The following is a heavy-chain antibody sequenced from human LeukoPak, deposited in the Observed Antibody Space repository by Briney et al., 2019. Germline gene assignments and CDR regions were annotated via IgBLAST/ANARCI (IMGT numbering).Heavy chain of an antibody. J-gene: IGHJ4*02. CDR2: IYYSGRT. D-gene: IGHD4-23*01. CDR1: GGSISSSSYY. Sequence: SETLSLTCTVSGGSISSSSYYWGWIRQAPGKGLEWIGSIYYSGRTYYNPSLKSRVTISVDRSKNQFSLKLSSVTAADTAVYYCARFYGGNSGRFDYWGQGTLVTVSS. CDR3: ARFYGGNSGRFDY. V-gene: IGHV4-39*07.